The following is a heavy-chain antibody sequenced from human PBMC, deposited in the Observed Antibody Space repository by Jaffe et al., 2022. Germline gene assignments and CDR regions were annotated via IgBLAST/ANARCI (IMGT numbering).Heavy chain of an antibody. D-gene: IGHD5-12*01. CDR3: AHRRREMATINFDY. CDR1: GFSLSTSGVG. Sequence: QITLKESGPTLVKPTQTLTLTCTFSGFSLSTSGVGVGWIRQPPGKALEWLALIYWDDDKRYSPSLKSRLTITKDTSKNQVVLTMTNMDPVDTATYYCAHRRREMATINFDYWGQGTLVTVSS. CDR2: IYWDDDK. J-gene: IGHJ4*02. V-gene: IGHV2-5*02.